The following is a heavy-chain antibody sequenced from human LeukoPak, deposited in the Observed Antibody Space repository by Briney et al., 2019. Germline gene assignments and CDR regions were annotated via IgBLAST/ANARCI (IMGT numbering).Heavy chain of an antibody. CDR1: GGTFSSYA. Sequence: GASVKVSCKASGGTFSSYAFSWVRQAPGQGLEWMGGIIPIFGASNYAQKFQGRVTMTADESTSTAYMELSSLRSEDTAVYYCASRYTVYGDFAFDIWGQGTMVTVSS. D-gene: IGHD4-17*01. J-gene: IGHJ3*02. V-gene: IGHV1-69*13. CDR2: IIPIFGAS. CDR3: ASRYTVYGDFAFDI.